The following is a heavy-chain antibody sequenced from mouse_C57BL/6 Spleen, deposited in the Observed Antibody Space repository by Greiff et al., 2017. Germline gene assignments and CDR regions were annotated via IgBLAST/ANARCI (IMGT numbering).Heavy chain of an antibody. CDR3: ARGTTVYAMDY. CDR2: ISSGSSTI. D-gene: IGHD1-1*01. V-gene: IGHV5-17*01. Sequence: EVKLVESGGGLVKPGGSLKLSCAASGFTFSDYGMHWVRQAPEKGLEWVAYISSGSSTIYYADTVKGRFTISRDNAKNTLFLQMTSLRSEDTAMYYCARGTTVYAMDYWGQGTSVTVSS. J-gene: IGHJ4*01. CDR1: GFTFSDYG.